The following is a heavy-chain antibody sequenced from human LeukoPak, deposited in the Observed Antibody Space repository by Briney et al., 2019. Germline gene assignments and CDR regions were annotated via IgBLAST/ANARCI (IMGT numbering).Heavy chain of an antibody. D-gene: IGHD1-26*01. CDR2: IYYSGST. J-gene: IGHJ4*02. CDR1: GGSISSGDYY. CDR3: ATNIPTPTTSPPLGY. V-gene: IGHV4-30-4*08. Sequence: PSETLSLTCTVSGGSISSGDYYWSWIRQPPGKGLEWIGYIYYSGSTYYNPSLKSRVTISVDTSKTQFSLKFISVTAADTAVYYCATNIPTPTTSPPLGYWGQGTLVTVSS.